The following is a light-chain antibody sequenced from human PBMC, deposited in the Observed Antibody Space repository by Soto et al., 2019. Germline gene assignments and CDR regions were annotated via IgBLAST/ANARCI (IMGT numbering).Light chain of an antibody. J-gene: IGKJ1*01. Sequence: EIVLTQSPAPLSLSPGERATLSCRASQSVGNYLAWYQQKPGQAPRLLIYDASNRATGIPARFSGSGSGTDFTLTISSLEPEDFAVYYCQQRSNWPPERTFGQGTKVEIK. V-gene: IGKV3-11*01. CDR3: QQRSNWPPERT. CDR1: QSVGNY. CDR2: DAS.